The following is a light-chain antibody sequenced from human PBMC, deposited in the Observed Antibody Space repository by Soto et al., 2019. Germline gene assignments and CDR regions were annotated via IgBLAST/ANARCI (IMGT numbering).Light chain of an antibody. Sequence: EIVMTQSQATLSVSPGDRVTLSCRASERVGSNVAWYQHKPGQAPRLLIYGASVRATGIPDRFSGSGSETEFTLTISSLQSEEFAVYYCQQWIRWTFGQGTRL. CDR2: GAS. CDR1: ERVGSN. V-gene: IGKV3-15*01. J-gene: IGKJ1*01. CDR3: QQWIRWT.